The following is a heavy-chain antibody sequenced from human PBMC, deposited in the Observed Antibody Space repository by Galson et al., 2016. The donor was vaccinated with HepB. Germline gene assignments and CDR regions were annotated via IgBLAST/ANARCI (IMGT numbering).Heavy chain of an antibody. CDR1: GYSFTTFA. Sequence: SVKVSCKASGYSFTTFAINWVRQAPGQGLEWMGWINTNAGKPTYAQGFTGRFVFSLDTSVSTAYLQISSLKAEDTAVYYCARVGIVVGANDTPFGYRGQGTLVTVSS. CDR2: INTNAGKP. V-gene: IGHV7-4-1*02. J-gene: IGHJ4*02. D-gene: IGHD2-2*03. CDR3: ARVGIVVGANDTPFGY.